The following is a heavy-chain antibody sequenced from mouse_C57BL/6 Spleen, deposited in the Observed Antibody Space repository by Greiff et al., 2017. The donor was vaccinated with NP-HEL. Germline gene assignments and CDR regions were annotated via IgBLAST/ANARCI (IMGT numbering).Heavy chain of an antibody. CDR1: GFTFSDYG. V-gene: IGHV5-17*01. D-gene: IGHD2-1*01. CDR2: ISSGSSTI. CDR3: ARSEGHIYYGNSFAY. J-gene: IGHJ3*01. Sequence: EVMLVESGGGLVKPGGSLKLSCAASGFTFSDYGMHWVRQAPEKGLEWVAYISSGSSTIYYADTVKGRFTISRDNAKNTLFLQMTSLRSEDTAMYYCARSEGHIYYGNSFAYWGQGTLVTVSA.